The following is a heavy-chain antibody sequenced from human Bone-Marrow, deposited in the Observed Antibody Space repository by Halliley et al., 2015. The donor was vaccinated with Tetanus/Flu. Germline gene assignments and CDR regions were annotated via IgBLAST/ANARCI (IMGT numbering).Heavy chain of an antibody. D-gene: IGHD3-22*01. Sequence: SLRLSCAASGFTFSTYWMSWVRQAPGKGLEWVANINQDGSEKYYVDSVKGRFTVSRDNAKDSLYLQMNSLRAEDTAVYYCAREKTAAVVIDYYYYGMDVWGQGTTVTVSS. CDR2: INQDGSEK. J-gene: IGHJ6*02. CDR1: GFTFSTYW. CDR3: AREKTAAVVIDYYYYGMDV. V-gene: IGHV3-7*01.